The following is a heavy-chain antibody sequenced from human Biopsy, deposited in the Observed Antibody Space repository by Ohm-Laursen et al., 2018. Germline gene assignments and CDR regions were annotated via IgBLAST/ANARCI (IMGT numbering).Heavy chain of an antibody. CDR2: IYYSVMT. CDR3: ARDSGILNYGNFKYYHYYGMDV. Sequence: GTLSLTCTVSGDSVTKYYWSWIRQPPGKGLEWIGHIYYSVMTNYNPSLQSRVSISVDTSRNQVSLTLSSETAADTAVYYCARDSGILNYGNFKYYHYYGMDVWGQGTKVTVSS. V-gene: IGHV4-59*02. J-gene: IGHJ6*02. D-gene: IGHD4-11*01. CDR1: GDSVTKYY.